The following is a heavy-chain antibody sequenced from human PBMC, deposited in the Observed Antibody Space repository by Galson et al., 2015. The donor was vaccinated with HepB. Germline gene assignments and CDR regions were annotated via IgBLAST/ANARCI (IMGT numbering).Heavy chain of an antibody. Sequence: SLRLSCAASGFTFSTSGMHWVRQAPGMGLEWVAAISDDGSNKHSTDSVKGRFIISRDNSKNTLFLQMNSLRVEDTAVYYCTKGAYRNILMSGGWFDPWGQGTLVSVSS. CDR1: GFTFSTSG. J-gene: IGHJ5*02. V-gene: IGHV3-30*18. CDR3: TKGAYRNILMSGGWFDP. CDR2: ISDDGSNK. D-gene: IGHD3-10*02.